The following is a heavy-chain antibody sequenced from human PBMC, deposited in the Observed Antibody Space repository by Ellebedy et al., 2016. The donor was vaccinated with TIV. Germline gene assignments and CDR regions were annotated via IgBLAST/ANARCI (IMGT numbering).Heavy chain of an antibody. CDR2: LSYDANNK. Sequence: PGGSLRLSCAASGFTFSSYDLHWFRQAPGKALECVALLSYDANNKYFADSVQGRFTISRDNSKNTLYLQLSSLRAEDTALYYCSKVPVGYCSSPNCFYLDYWGQGTLVTVSS. J-gene: IGHJ4*02. CDR1: GFTFSSYD. V-gene: IGHV3-30*18. D-gene: IGHD2-2*01. CDR3: SKVPVGYCSSPNCFYLDY.